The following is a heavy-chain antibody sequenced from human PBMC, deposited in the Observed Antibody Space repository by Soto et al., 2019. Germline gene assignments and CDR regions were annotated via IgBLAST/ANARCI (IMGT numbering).Heavy chain of an antibody. D-gene: IGHD4-17*01. J-gene: IGHJ3*02. V-gene: IGHV1-69*14. CDR1: GGTFSTSS. CDR2: ILPVFGTA. CDR3: ARGHEYGGNSDAFDI. Sequence: QLHLVQSGAEVKMPGSSVKVSCKASGGTFSTSSINWLRQAPGQRPEWMGNILPVFGTADYAQKFRDRVTITADKSTNTAYMELRSLFSEDAAVYYCARGHEYGGNSDAFDIWGQGTVVTVSS.